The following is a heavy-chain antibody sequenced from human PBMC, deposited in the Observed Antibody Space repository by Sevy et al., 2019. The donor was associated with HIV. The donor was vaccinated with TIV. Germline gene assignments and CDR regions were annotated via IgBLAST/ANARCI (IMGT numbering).Heavy chain of an antibody. V-gene: IGHV1-24*01. CDR3: ATSSPGYSSGWYLSREV. Sequence: ASVKVSCKVSGYTLTELSMHWVRQAPGKGLEWMGGFDPEDGETIYAQKFQGRVTMTEDTSTDTAYMELSSLRSEDTAVYYCATSSPGYSSGWYLSREVWGQGTLVTVSS. J-gene: IGHJ4*02. CDR2: FDPEDGET. CDR1: GYTLTELS. D-gene: IGHD6-19*01.